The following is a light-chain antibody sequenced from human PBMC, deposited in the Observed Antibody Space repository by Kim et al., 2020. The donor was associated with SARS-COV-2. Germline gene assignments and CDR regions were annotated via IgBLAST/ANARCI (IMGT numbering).Light chain of an antibody. CDR1: RGSIATSY. V-gene: IGLV6-57*03. J-gene: IGLJ2*01. CDR3: QSYYSTTVV. CDR2: ENN. Sequence: NFMLTQPHSVSESPGKTVTISCTRSRGSIATSYVQWYQQRPASAPATIIYENNERPSGVPDRFSGSIDSSSNSASLTISGLKTEDEADYYCQSYYSTTVVFGGGTQLTVL.